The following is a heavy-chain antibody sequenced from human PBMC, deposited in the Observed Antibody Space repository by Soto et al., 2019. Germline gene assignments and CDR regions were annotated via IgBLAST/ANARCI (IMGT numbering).Heavy chain of an antibody. CDR3: AKDRTSSGTTVRFDP. Sequence: PGGSLRLSCAASGFTFDDYGMSWVRQAPGKGLEWVSGINWNGGSTGYADSVKGRFTISRDNAKNTLYLQMNSLRAEDTAMYYCAKDRTSSGTTVRFDPWGQGALVTVSS. CDR2: INWNGGST. J-gene: IGHJ5*02. D-gene: IGHD1-1*01. V-gene: IGHV3-20*04. CDR1: GFTFDDYG.